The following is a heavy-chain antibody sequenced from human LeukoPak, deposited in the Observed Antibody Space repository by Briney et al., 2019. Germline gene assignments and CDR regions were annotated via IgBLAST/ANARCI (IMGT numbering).Heavy chain of an antibody. V-gene: IGHV3-7*04. Sequence: GGSLKLSCAASGFTFSDYSMSWVRQAPGKGLEWVATTHRDGDDNRYADSVKGRFTISRDNAKNSLYLQMNSLRAEDTAAYYCARGLAARVDYWGQGTLVTVSS. CDR2: THRDGDDN. CDR1: GFTFSDYS. D-gene: IGHD6-6*01. CDR3: ARGLAARVDY. J-gene: IGHJ4*02.